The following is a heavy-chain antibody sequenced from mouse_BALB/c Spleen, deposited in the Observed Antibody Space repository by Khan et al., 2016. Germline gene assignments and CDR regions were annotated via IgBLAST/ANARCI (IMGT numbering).Heavy chain of an antibody. J-gene: IGHJ4*01. CDR1: GYTFTNYG. CDR3: ARNANSFFAMYY. V-gene: IGHV9-3-1*01. CDR2: INTYTGKP. D-gene: IGHD2-1*01. Sequence: QIQLVQSGPELKKPGETVKISCKASGYTFTNYGMNWVKQAPGKGLKWMGWINTYTGKPTYADDFKGRFAVSLDIFASTAYLQINNHKNDDTATYFCARNANSFFAMYYGGQGTSVTVSS.